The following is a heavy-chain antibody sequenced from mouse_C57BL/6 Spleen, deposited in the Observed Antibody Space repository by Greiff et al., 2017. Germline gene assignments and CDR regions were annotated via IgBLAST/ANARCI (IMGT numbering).Heavy chain of an antibody. J-gene: IGHJ2*01. CDR2: IYPGDGDT. Sequence: QVQLQQSGPELVKPGASVKISCKASGYAFSSSWMNWVKQRPGKGLEWIGRIYPGDGDTNYNGKVKGKATLTADKSSSTAYMQLSSLTSEDSAVYFCARAGEDYFDYWGQGTTLTVSS. CDR1: GYAFSSSW. V-gene: IGHV1-82*01. CDR3: ARAGEDYFDY.